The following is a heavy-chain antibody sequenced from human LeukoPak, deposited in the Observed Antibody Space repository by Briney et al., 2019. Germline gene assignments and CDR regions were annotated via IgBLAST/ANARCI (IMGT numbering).Heavy chain of an antibody. V-gene: IGHV4-34*01. CDR2: ISHSGST. J-gene: IGHJ4*02. CDR1: GGSFSGYY. D-gene: IGHD3-16*02. Sequence: PSETLSLTCAVYGGSFSGYYWSWIRQPPGKGLEWIGEISHSGSTNYNPSLKSRVTISVDTSKNQFSLKLSSVTAADTAVYYCARGPLYLYDYVWGSYRYTRPYYFDYWGQGTLVTVSS. CDR3: ARGPLYLYDYVWGSYRYTRPYYFDY.